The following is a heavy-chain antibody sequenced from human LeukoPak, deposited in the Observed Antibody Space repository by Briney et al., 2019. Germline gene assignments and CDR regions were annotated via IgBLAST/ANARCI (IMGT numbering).Heavy chain of an antibody. CDR3: ARENGDSSGWTALFDY. J-gene: IGHJ4*02. V-gene: IGHV4-4*07. CDR1: GGSISSYY. CDR2: IYTSGCT. Sequence: SETLSLTCTVSGGSISSYYWSWIRQPDGTGLEWIGRIYTSGCTNYNPSLKSRVTMSVDTSKNQFSLKLSSVTAADTAVYYCARENGDSSGWTALFDYWGQGTLVTVSS. D-gene: IGHD6-19*01.